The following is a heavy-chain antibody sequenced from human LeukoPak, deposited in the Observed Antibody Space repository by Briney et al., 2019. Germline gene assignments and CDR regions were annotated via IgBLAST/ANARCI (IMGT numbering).Heavy chain of an antibody. D-gene: IGHD2-8*01. J-gene: IGHJ4*02. CDR2: IKQDGSEK. CDR1: GFSFSDFW. CDR3: ARAPATNERRCMGY. V-gene: IGHV3-7*01. Sequence: GGSLRLSCAAPGFSFSDFWMNWVRQAPGKGLEWVANIKQDGSEKRYVDPVKGRFTISRDNAKNSLYLQMNSLRAEDTAVYYCARAPATNERRCMGYWGQGTLVTVSS.